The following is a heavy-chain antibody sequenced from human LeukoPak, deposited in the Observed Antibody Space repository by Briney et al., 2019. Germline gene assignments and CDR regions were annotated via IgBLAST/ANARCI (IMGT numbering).Heavy chain of an antibody. CDR2: INTDGSGT. CDR3: ARSSGPGAPDY. J-gene: IGHJ4*02. Sequence: GGSLRLSCAASGFTFSSYWMHWVRQAPGKGLVWISRINTDGSGTYYADSLKGRFTISRDNSKNTLYLQMNSLRAEDTAVYYCARSSGPGAPDYWGQGTLVTVSS. D-gene: IGHD7-27*01. V-gene: IGHV3-74*01. CDR1: GFTFSSYW.